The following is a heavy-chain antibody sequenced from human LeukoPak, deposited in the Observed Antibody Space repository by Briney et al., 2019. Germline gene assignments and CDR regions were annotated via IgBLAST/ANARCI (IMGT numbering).Heavy chain of an antibody. CDR3: ARHYYDSSGYDGFDI. J-gene: IGHJ3*02. Sequence: SETLSLTCAVYGGSFSGYYWSWIRQPPGKGLEWIGEINHSGSTNYNPSLKSRVTISVDTSKNRFSLKLNSVTAADTAVYYCARHYYDSSGYDGFDIWGQGTMVTVSS. V-gene: IGHV4-34*01. D-gene: IGHD3-22*01. CDR2: INHSGST. CDR1: GGSFSGYY.